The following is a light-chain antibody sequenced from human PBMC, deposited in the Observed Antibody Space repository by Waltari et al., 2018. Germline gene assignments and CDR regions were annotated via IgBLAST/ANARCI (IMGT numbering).Light chain of an antibody. CDR3: VAWDDSLTGYV. J-gene: IGLJ1*01. V-gene: IGLV1-44*01. Sequence: QSVLTQPPSTSGTPGQRVINSCSGSSSNIGGNVVNWYQQIPRTAPKLLIYSSDQRPSGVPDRFSGSKSGTSASLAISGLQSEDEADYYCVAWDDSLTGYVFGTGTKVTVL. CDR1: SSNIGGNV. CDR2: SSD.